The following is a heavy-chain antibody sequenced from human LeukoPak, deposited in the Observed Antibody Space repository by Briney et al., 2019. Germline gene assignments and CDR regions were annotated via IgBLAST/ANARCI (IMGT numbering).Heavy chain of an antibody. D-gene: IGHD2-2*01. V-gene: IGHV3-23*01. CDR1: GFTFSSYA. CDR2: ISGSGGST. CDR3: ANTINVVECYFDY. J-gene: IGHJ4*02. Sequence: PGGSLRLSCAASGFTFSSYAMSWVRQAPGKGLEWVSAISGSGGSTYYADSVKGRFTISRDNSKSTLYLQMNSLRAEDTAVYYCANTINVVECYFDYWGQGTLVTVSS.